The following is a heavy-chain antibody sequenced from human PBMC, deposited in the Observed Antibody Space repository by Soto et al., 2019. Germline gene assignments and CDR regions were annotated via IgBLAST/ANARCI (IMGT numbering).Heavy chain of an antibody. D-gene: IGHD6-19*01. CDR1: GFTFSSYG. CDR3: AKDWQRVVHYYGLDV. J-gene: IGHJ6*02. CDR2: ISYDGSNK. Sequence: QVQLVESGGGVVQPGRSLRLSCAASGFTFSSYGMHWVRQAPGKGLEWVAVISYDGSNKYYADSVKGRFTISRDNSKNTLYLQMNSLRAEDTAVYYCAKDWQRVVHYYGLDVWGQGTTVTVSS. V-gene: IGHV3-30*18.